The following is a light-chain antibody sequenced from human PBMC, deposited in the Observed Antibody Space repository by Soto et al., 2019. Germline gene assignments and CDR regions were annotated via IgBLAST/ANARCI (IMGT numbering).Light chain of an antibody. V-gene: IGKV1-5*03. CDR3: QHYFSYPYA. J-gene: IGKJ2*01. CDR1: QSVLTW. Sequence: DIQMTQSPATLSASVGDTVSITCRASQSVLTWLAWYKQKPGKAPNLLIYKASRLRDGVPSRFSGSGSGTDFTLTISSLRPDDFASYFCQHYFSYPYAFGQGTKLEI. CDR2: KAS.